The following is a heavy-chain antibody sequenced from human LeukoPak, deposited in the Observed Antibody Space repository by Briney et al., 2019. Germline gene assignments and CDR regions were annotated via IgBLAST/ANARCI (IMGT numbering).Heavy chain of an antibody. CDR2: ISAYNGNT. CDR1: GYTFTSYG. CDR3: ARDHVADCSSTSCWGYYYYMDV. J-gene: IGHJ6*03. D-gene: IGHD2-2*01. Sequence: ASVKVSCKASGYTFTSYGISWVRQAPGQGLEWTGWISAYNGNTNYAQKLQGRVTMTTDTSTSTAYMELRSLRSDDTAVYYCARDHVADCSSTSCWGYYYYMDVWGKGTTVAVSS. V-gene: IGHV1-18*01.